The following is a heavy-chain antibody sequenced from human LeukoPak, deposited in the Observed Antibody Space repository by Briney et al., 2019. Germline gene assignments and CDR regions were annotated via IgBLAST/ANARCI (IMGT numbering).Heavy chain of an antibody. Sequence: GSLRLSCAASGFTFSSYWMHWVRQAPGKGLVWVSRINSDGSSTSYADSVKGRFTISRDNAKNTLYLQMNSLRAEDTAVYYCAREKYYYDSSGSYDAFDIWGQGTMVTVSS. CDR1: GFTFSSYW. CDR3: AREKYYYDSSGSYDAFDI. D-gene: IGHD3-22*01. J-gene: IGHJ3*02. CDR2: INSDGSST. V-gene: IGHV3-74*01.